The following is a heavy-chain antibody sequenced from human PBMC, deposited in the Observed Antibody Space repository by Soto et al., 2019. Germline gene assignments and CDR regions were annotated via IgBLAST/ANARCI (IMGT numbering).Heavy chain of an antibody. CDR2: IYYSGST. D-gene: IGHD6-13*01. J-gene: IGHJ5*02. V-gene: IGHV4-59*01. CDR3: GRTLAAADLFEYWFDP. Sequence: SETLSLTCTVSGGSISSYYWSWIRQPPGKGLEWIGYIYYSGSTNYSPSLKSRVTISVDTSKNQFSLKLSSVTAADTAVYYCGRTLAAADLFEYWFDPWGQGTLVTVSS. CDR1: GGSISSYY.